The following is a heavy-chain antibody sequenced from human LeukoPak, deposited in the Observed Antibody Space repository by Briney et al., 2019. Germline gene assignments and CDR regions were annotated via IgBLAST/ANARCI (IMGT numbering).Heavy chain of an antibody. Sequence: SETLSLTCTVSGGSISSYYWSWIRQPPGKGLEWIGYIYYSGSTNYNPSLKSRVTISVDTSKNQFSLKLSSVTAADTAVYYCASYGSGSYYNPPFDYWGQGTLVTVSS. D-gene: IGHD3-10*01. CDR3: ASYGSGSYYNPPFDY. J-gene: IGHJ4*02. V-gene: IGHV4-59*08. CDR2: IYYSGST. CDR1: GGSISSYY.